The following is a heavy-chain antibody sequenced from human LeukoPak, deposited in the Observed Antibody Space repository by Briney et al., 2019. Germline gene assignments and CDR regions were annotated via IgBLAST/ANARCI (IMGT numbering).Heavy chain of an antibody. CDR2: IYHSGST. V-gene: IGHV4-38-2*02. J-gene: IGHJ6*03. CDR3: ARPVKGYSSGWYYYYMDV. Sequence: SETLSLTCTISGYSISSGYYWGWIRQPPGKGLEWIGSIYHSGSTYYNPSLKSRVTISVDTSKNQFSLKLSSVTAADTAVYYCARPVKGYSSGWYYYYMDVWGKGTTVTVSS. D-gene: IGHD6-19*01. CDR1: GYSISSGYY.